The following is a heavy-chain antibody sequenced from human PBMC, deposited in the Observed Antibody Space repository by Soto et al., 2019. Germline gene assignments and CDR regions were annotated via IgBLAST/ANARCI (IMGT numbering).Heavy chain of an antibody. CDR2: INPDTGST. CDR1: GYQFTGSY. Sequence: QVRLVQSGADVQRPGASMNISCQASGYQFTGSYLHWVRRAPGHGLQWMGMINPDTGSTTYAETFQETVTMTTDKSAGTVFLGLGRLTSDDTATYYCARQYCSGTSCYWYLGFWCQGTFVSVSS. CDR3: ARQYCSGTSCYWYLGF. V-gene: IGHV1-2*02. J-gene: IGHJ1*01. D-gene: IGHD2-2*01.